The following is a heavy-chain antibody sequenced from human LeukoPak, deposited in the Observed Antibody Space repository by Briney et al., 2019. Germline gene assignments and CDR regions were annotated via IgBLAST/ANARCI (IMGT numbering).Heavy chain of an antibody. V-gene: IGHV4-59*08. CDR1: GDSISNYY. D-gene: IGHD1-7*01. CDR2: IYYSGST. Sequence: SETLSLTCTVSGDSISNYYWSWIRQPPGKGLEWIGYIYYSGSTNYNPSLKSRATMSVDTTKNQFTLKLSSVTAADTAVYYCARELKVGNTGYYFDYWGQGTLVTVSP. CDR3: ARELKVGNTGYYFDY. J-gene: IGHJ4*02.